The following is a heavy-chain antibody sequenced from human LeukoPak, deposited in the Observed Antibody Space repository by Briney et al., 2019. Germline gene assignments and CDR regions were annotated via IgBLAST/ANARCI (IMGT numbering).Heavy chain of an antibody. CDR1: GFTFSSYS. Sequence: GGSQRLSCAASGFTFSSYSMNWVRQAPGKGLEWVSSIDTSTTYMTYADSVKGRFTISRDNARNSLYLQMNSLRAEDTAVYYCARGSTYYDSSGQVPFDYWGQGTLVTVSS. CDR3: ARGSTYYDSSGQVPFDY. D-gene: IGHD3-22*01. V-gene: IGHV3-21*01. CDR2: IDTSTTYM. J-gene: IGHJ4*02.